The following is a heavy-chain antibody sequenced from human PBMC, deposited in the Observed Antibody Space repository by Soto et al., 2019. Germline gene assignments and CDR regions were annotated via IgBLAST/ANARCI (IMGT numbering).Heavy chain of an antibody. D-gene: IGHD3-10*01. V-gene: IGHV1-58*01. J-gene: IGHJ6*02. CDR3: AADRKIGFGDNYYYYYGMDV. CDR2: IVVGSGNT. Sequence: VKVSCKASGFTFTSSAVQWVRQARGQRLEWIGWIVVGSGNTNYAQKFQERVTITRDMSTSTAYMELSSLRSEDTAVYYCAADRKIGFGDNYYYYYGMDVWGQGTTVTVSS. CDR1: GFTFTSSA.